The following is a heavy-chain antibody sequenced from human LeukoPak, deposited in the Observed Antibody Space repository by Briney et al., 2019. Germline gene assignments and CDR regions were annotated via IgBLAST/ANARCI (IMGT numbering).Heavy chain of an antibody. CDR2: IYYSGST. D-gene: IGHD4-17*01. CDR1: GGSISSGGYY. CDR3: ARDYGDYAAFDI. V-gene: IGHV4-31*03. Sequence: KASETLSLTCTVSGGSISSGGYYWSWIRQHPGKGLEWIGYIYYSGSTYYNPSLKSRVTISVHTSKNQFSLKLSSVTAADTAVYYCARDYGDYAAFDIWGQGTMVTVSS. J-gene: IGHJ3*02.